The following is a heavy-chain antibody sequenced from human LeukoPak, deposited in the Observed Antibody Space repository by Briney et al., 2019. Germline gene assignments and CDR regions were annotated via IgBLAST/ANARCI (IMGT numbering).Heavy chain of an antibody. Sequence: GESLKISCKGSGYTFTNYWIGWVRQMPGKGLEWMGIIYPDDSDTRYSPSFQGRVTISADQSINTAYLQWSSLKASDTAVYYCARRISTGWSFDYWGQGTLVTVSS. J-gene: IGHJ4*02. D-gene: IGHD6-19*01. CDR1: GYTFTNYW. CDR2: IYPDDSDT. V-gene: IGHV5-51*01. CDR3: ARRISTGWSFDY.